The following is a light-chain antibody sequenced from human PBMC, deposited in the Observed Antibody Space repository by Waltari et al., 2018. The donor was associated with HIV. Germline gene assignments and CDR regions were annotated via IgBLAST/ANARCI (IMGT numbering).Light chain of an antibody. Sequence: QPPLAHPPSPSGSHGQPLTLSGTVPSGAHFNFVSWYQQRPGKAPKVIIYEGKYRASGVSARFSASKSDITASLTISGLQTDDEANYYCSSYTGRVSLFGGGTKLTVL. CDR2: EGK. J-gene: IGLJ2*01. V-gene: IGLV2-14*02. CDR3: SSYTGRVSL. CDR1: SGAHFNF.